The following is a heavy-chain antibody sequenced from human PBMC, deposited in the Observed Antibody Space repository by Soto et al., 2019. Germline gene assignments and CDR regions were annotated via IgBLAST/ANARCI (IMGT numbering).Heavy chain of an antibody. Sequence: GGSLRLSCAASGFTFSRYAMSWVRQAPGKGLEWVSAISGSGGSTYYSDSVKGRFTISRDNSKNTLYLQMNSLRAVDTAVYYSAKVLAAEENQNDYWGQGTLVTVSS. CDR3: AKVLAAEENQNDY. CDR1: GFTFSRYA. J-gene: IGHJ4*02. D-gene: IGHD6-13*01. V-gene: IGHV3-23*01. CDR2: ISGSGGST.